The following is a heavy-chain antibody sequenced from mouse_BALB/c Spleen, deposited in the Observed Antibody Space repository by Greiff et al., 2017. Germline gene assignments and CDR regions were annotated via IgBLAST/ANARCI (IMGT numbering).Heavy chain of an antibody. J-gene: IGHJ3*01. D-gene: IGHD2-1*01. CDR2: INPYNGDT. CDR1: GYSFTGYF. Sequence: EVQLQQSGPELVKPGASVKISCKASGYSFTGYFMNWVMQSHGKSLEWIGRINPYNGDTFYNQKFKGKATLTVDKSSSTAYMELRSLTSEDSAVYYCARGEVYYGNPAWFAYWGQGTLVTVSA. V-gene: IGHV1-20*01. CDR3: ARGEVYYGNPAWFAY.